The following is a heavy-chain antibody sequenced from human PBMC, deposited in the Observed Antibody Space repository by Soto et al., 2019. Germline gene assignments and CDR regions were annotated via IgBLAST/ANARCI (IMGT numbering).Heavy chain of an antibody. V-gene: IGHV3-23*01. D-gene: IGHD5-12*01. Sequence: EVQLLESGGGLVQPGGSLRLACAASGFTFRSYAMNWVRQAPGKGLEWVSGISGTGSDTYYADSVRGRFSISRDKSKNTLYLQMNSLRVEDTAVYYCAKGRGRSERMNDKWGQGTLVTVSS. CDR1: GFTFRSYA. CDR2: ISGTGSDT. CDR3: AKGRGRSERMNDK. J-gene: IGHJ4*02.